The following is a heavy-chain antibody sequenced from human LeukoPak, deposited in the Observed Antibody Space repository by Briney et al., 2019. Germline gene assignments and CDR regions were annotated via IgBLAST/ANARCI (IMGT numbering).Heavy chain of an antibody. Sequence: GGSLRLSCAASGFTFSGSAMHWVRQASGKGLEWVGRIRSKANSYATAYAASVKGRFTISRDDSKNTAYLQMNSLKTVDTAVYYCTRLYYYGSGSYYTNYYYGMDVWGKGTTVTVSS. V-gene: IGHV3-73*01. J-gene: IGHJ6*04. CDR2: IRSKANSYAT. CDR1: GFTFSGSA. D-gene: IGHD3-10*01. CDR3: TRLYYYGSGSYYTNYYYGMDV.